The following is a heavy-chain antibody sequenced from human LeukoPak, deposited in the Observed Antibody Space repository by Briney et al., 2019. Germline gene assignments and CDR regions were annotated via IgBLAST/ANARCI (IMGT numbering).Heavy chain of an antibody. D-gene: IGHD1-26*01. Sequence: ASVKVSCKASGYTFTGYYMHWVRQAPGQGLEWMGWINPNSGGTNYAQKFQGRVTMTRDTSISTAYTELSRLRSDDTAVYYCARSAIGKANWFDPWGQGTLVTVSS. V-gene: IGHV1-2*02. CDR3: ARSAIGKANWFDP. CDR1: GYTFTGYY. J-gene: IGHJ5*02. CDR2: INPNSGGT.